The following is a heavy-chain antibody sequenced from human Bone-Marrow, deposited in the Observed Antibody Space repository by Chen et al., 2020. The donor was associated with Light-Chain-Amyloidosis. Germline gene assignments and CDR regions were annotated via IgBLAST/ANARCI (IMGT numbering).Heavy chain of an antibody. J-gene: IGHJ4*02. CDR3: ARGPSRITIFGVVITRGYFDY. CDR2: INHSGST. V-gene: IGHV4-34*01. D-gene: IGHD3-3*01. Sequence: QVQLQQWGAGLLKPSETLSLTCAVYGGSFSGYYCSWIRQPPWKGLEWIGEINHSGSTNYNPSLKSRVTISVDTSKNQFSLKLSSVTAADTAVYYCARGPSRITIFGVVITRGYFDYWGQGTLVTVSS. CDR1: GGSFSGYY.